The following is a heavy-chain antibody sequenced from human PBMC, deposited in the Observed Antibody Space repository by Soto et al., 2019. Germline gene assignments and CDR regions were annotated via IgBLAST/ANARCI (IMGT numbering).Heavy chain of an antibody. J-gene: IGHJ4*02. V-gene: IGHV3-11*01. CDR1: GFTFSDYY. CDR2: ISGSGSTT. CDR3: ARSSLTYFEF. Sequence: VHLEESGGGLVKPGGSLRLPCTASGFTFSDYYMSWIRQAPGKGLEWLAYISGSGSTTYYTDSVKGRFAISRDNARTSLYLQINSLRVEDSAVYYCARSSLTYFEFWGQGTLVTVSS.